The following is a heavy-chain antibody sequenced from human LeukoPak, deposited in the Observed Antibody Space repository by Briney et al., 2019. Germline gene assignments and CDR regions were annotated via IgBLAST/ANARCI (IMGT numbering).Heavy chain of an antibody. V-gene: IGHV4-39*07. Sequence: PSETLSLTCTVSGGSISSSSYYWGWVRQPPGKGLEWIGSVYYSGSTYYNPSLKSRVTISVDTSKNQFSLKLSSVTAADTAVYYCASFAPLYSYGYEVSSYMDVWGKGTTVTVSS. CDR2: VYYSGST. J-gene: IGHJ6*03. CDR3: ASFAPLYSYGYEVSSYMDV. CDR1: GGSISSSSYY. D-gene: IGHD5-18*01.